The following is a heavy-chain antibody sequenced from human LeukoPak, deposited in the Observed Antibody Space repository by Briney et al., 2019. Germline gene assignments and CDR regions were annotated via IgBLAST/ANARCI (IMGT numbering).Heavy chain of an antibody. D-gene: IGHD3-22*01. Sequence: ASVKVSCKASGYTFTSYGISWVRQAPGQGLEWMGWISAYNGNTNYAQKLQGRVTMTTDTSTSTAYMELRSLRSDDTAVYYCARYKYYYDSSGYYYGYWFAFDIWGQGTMVTVSS. V-gene: IGHV1-18*01. CDR1: GYTFTSYG. CDR2: ISAYNGNT. CDR3: ARYKYYYDSSGYYYGYWFAFDI. J-gene: IGHJ3*02.